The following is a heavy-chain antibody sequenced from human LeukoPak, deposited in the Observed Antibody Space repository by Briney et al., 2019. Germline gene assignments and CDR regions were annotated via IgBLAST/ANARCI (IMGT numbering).Heavy chain of an antibody. D-gene: IGHD3-10*01. CDR2: ISYDGSNK. CDR1: GFTFSSYA. J-gene: IGHJ4*02. V-gene: IGHV3-30*01. CDR3: ARDRPYYGSGSSTDY. Sequence: GGSLRLSCAASGFTFSSYAMHWVRQAPGKGLEWVAVISYDGSNKYYADSVKGRFTISRDNSKNMLYLQMNSLRAEDTAVYYCARDRPYYGSGSSTDYWGQGTLVTVSS.